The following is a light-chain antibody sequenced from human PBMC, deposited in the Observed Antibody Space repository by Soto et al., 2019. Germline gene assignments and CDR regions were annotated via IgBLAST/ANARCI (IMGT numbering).Light chain of an antibody. Sequence: EIVLTQCPATLSLSPGERATLSCRASQSVSTSLVWYQQKPGQAPRLLIYDASNRATGIPARFSGSGSGTDFTLTISSLEPEDFAVYYCQQRSNWPPTFGGGTKVEIK. CDR1: QSVSTS. CDR3: QQRSNWPPT. CDR2: DAS. V-gene: IGKV3-11*01. J-gene: IGKJ4*01.